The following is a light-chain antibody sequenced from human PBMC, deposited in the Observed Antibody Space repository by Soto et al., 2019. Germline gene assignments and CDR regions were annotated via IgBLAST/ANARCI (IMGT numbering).Light chain of an antibody. Sequence: QSALTQPRSVSGSPGQSVTISCTGTSSDVGGYNYVSWYQQHPNKAPKLMILAVSERPSGVPDRFSGSQSGNTASLTISGLQAEDEADYYCCSFAGSNTLIFGGGTKVTVL. J-gene: IGLJ2*01. CDR2: AVS. V-gene: IGLV2-11*01. CDR3: CSFAGSNTLI. CDR1: SSDVGGYNY.